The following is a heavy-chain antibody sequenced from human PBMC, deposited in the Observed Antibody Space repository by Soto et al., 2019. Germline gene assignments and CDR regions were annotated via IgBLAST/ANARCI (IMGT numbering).Heavy chain of an antibody. V-gene: IGHV4-4*02. J-gene: IGHJ3*02. CDR3: ARGYAFDI. CDR1: GGSISTNDW. CDR2: IHHSGTT. Sequence: QVQLQESGPGLVKPSGTLSLTCAVSGGSISTNDWWSWVRQPPGKGLEWIGEIHHSGTTNYNTSLKSRVTTSVDKSKNQFSLTLISVTAADTAMYFCARGYAFDIWGQGTMVTVSS.